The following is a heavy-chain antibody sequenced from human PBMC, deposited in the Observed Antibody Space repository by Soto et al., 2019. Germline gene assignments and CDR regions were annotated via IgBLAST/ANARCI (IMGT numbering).Heavy chain of an antibody. CDR3: AKDRAYLRFFDL. D-gene: IGHD3-10*01. CDR1: GYTFTHYA. J-gene: IGHJ4*02. V-gene: IGHV1-3*01. Sequence: QVQLVQSGAEMKKPGASVKLSCKASGYTFTHYAIHWVRQAPGQGLEWMGWINAGNGNRKYSQKFQGRVSITGDTSASTVYMELSGLKSEDTGVYFCAKDRAYLRFFDLWGQGTLVIVSS. CDR2: INAGNGNR.